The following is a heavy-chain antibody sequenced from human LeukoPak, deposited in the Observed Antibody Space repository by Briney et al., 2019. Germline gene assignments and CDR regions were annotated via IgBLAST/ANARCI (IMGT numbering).Heavy chain of an antibody. CDR1: GFTFRNSW. Sequence: GGSLRLSCAASGFTFRNSWMTWVRQVPGKGLEWVANIHKAGTESYYVDSVKGRFAISRDNAKNSLYLQLSSLRVDDTAVYYCARVGTWELQRVFDYWGQGTLVTVSS. D-gene: IGHD1-26*01. CDR2: IHKAGTES. CDR3: ARVGTWELQRVFDY. V-gene: IGHV3-7*01. J-gene: IGHJ4*02.